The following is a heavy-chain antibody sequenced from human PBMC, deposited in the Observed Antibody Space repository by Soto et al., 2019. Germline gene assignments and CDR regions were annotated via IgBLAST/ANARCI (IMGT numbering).Heavy chain of an antibody. CDR2: VSYDGNNK. D-gene: IGHD2-15*01. CDR1: GFSFSDFG. Sequence: QVQLVESGGGVVQPGRSLRLSCEASGFSFSDFGMYWVRQAPGKGLEWVATVSYDGNNKYYVDSVKGRFTISRDNSKNTLYLQMNSPRAEDTAVYYCAKGYLFCSGGNCYGPVDYWGQGTLVTVSS. V-gene: IGHV3-30*18. CDR3: AKGYLFCSGGNCYGPVDY. J-gene: IGHJ4*02.